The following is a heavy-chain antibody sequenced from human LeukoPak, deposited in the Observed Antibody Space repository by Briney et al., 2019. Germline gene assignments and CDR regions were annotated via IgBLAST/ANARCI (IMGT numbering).Heavy chain of an antibody. CDR2: INHSGST. Sequence: SETLSLTCAVYGGSFSGYYWSWIRQPPGKGLEWIGEINHSGSTNYNPSLKSRVTISVDTSKNQFSLKLSSVTAAETAVYYCARVLVQGNGYSGYDEPFDYWGQGTLVTVSS. CDR3: ARVLVQGNGYSGYDEPFDY. D-gene: IGHD5-12*01. V-gene: IGHV4-34*01. CDR1: GGSFSGYY. J-gene: IGHJ4*02.